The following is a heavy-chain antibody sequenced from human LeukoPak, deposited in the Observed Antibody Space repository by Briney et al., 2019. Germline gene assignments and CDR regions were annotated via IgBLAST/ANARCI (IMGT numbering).Heavy chain of an antibody. CDR2: IGGSGGDT. V-gene: IGHV3-23*01. CDR3: ARDYFAFSRYFDY. D-gene: IGHD2/OR15-2a*01. CDR1: GFTFSSYA. Sequence: GGSLRLSCAASGFTFSSYAMSWVRQAPGKGLEWVSGIGGSGGDTYYADSVEGRFTISRDNSESTLFLQMNSLRAEDTAVYFCARDYFAFSRYFDYWGQGTLVTVSS. J-gene: IGHJ4*02.